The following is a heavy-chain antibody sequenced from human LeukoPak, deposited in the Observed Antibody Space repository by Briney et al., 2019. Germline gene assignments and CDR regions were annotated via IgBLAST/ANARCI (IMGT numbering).Heavy chain of an antibody. CDR2: INHYTGAT. Sequence: ASVKVSCQASEYTSSDFYLNWVPQAPGQGLEWMGWINHYTGATIYAQHFQGRVTMTWDASIGTGYVELTRLTSDDTALYYCATSTVTHTRDPWGQGTLVTVSS. V-gene: IGHV1-2*02. J-gene: IGHJ5*02. CDR1: EYTSSDFY. D-gene: IGHD1-1*01. CDR3: ATSTVTHTRDP.